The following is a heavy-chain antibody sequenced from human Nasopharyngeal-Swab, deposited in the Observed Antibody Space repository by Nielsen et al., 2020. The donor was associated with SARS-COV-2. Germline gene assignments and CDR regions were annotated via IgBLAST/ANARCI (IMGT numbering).Heavy chain of an antibody. V-gene: IGHV5-51*01. CDR2: VYPGNSEV. CDR1: GYSFVNHW. D-gene: IGHD5-24*01. J-gene: IGHJ5*02. CDR3: ARRAARDGYNYEVDP. Sequence: GESLKISCMASGYSFVNHWIGWVRQKPGKGLEWKGMVYPGNSEVAYSPSFQGQVTISADKSINTVFLQWRSLRASDTAMYFCARRAARDGYNYEVDPWGQGTLVTVSS.